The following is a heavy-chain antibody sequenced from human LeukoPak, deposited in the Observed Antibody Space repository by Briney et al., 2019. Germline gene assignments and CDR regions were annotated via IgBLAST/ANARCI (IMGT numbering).Heavy chain of an antibody. Sequence: GESLKISCKGSGYSFTSYWIGWVRQMPGKGLEWMGIIYPGDSDTRYSPSFQGQVSISADKSISTAYLQWSSLKASDTAIYYCARHGGSGSYYYYYGLDAWGPGTTVTVSS. V-gene: IGHV5-51*01. CDR2: IYPGDSDT. D-gene: IGHD1-26*01. CDR1: GYSFTSYW. J-gene: IGHJ6*02. CDR3: ARHGGSGSYYYYYGLDA.